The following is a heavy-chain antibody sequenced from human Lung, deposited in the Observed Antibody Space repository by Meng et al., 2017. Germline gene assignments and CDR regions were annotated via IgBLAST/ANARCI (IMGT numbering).Heavy chain of an antibody. CDR3: ARGQKGYFDL. V-gene: IGHV4-30-4*01. CDR2: IYESEST. J-gene: IGHJ2*01. Sequence: QGHPHALGLRLMRPLKTLSLHCTVPGGSMSGSNNYWSLIRQPPEKVVGRGRHIYESESTYYNACIKSRMTRSVDTSKNRFSRKLSSVTAADTGVYYCARGQKGYFDLWGPGTLVTVSS. CDR1: GGSMSGSNNY.